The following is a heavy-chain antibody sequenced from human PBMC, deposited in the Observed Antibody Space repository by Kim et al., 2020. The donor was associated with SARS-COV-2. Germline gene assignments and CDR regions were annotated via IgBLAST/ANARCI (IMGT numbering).Heavy chain of an antibody. J-gene: IGHJ4*02. Sequence: GGSLRLSCAASGFTFSSYGMHWVHQAPGKGLEWVAVISYDGSNKYYADSVKGRFTISRDNSKNTLYLQMNSLRAEDTAVYYCAKDLSTTVTTFSFDYWGQGTLVTVSS. V-gene: IGHV3-30*18. CDR3: AKDLSTTVTTFSFDY. CDR1: GFTFSSYG. D-gene: IGHD4-17*01. CDR2: ISYDGSNK.